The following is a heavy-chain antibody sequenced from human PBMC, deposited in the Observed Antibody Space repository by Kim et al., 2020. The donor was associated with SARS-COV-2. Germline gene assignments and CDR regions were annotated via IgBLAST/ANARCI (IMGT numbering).Heavy chain of an antibody. Sequence: GGSLRLSCAASGFTFSSYGMHWVRQAPGKGLEWVAVIWYDGSNKYYADSVKGRFTISRDNSKNTLYLQMNSLRAEDTAVYYCAKDIPTNPLVGFLGGMDVWGQGTTVTVSS. V-gene: IGHV3-33*06. CDR2: IWYDGSNK. CDR1: GFTFSSYG. J-gene: IGHJ6*02. CDR3: AKDIPTNPLVGFLGGMDV. D-gene: IGHD1-26*01.